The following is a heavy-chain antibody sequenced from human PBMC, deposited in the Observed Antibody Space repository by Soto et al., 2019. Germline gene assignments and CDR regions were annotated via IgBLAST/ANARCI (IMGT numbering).Heavy chain of an antibody. CDR1: GYSFNSYW. Sequence: EVQLVQSGAEVKKPGESLRISCKGSGYSFNSYWISWVRQMPGKGLEWMGRIDPSDSYINYNPSFQGHVTISADKSISTAYLQWSSLKASDTAMYYCARTRGQNWNGGNCYIGMDVWGQGTTVTFSS. V-gene: IGHV5-10-1*01. CDR3: ARTRGQNWNGGNCYIGMDV. D-gene: IGHD3-3*01. CDR2: IDPSDSYI. J-gene: IGHJ6*02.